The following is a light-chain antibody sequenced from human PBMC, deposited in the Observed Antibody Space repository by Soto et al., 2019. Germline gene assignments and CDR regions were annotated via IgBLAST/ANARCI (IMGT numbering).Light chain of an antibody. CDR3: QQYNNWPFIT. J-gene: IGKJ5*01. CDR2: GAS. Sequence: TQSPSSLSASVGDRVTITCRASQSVRGNLAWYQQKPGQSPRLLIYGASSRATGIPARFSGSGSGTEFTLTISSLQSEDFAVYYCQQYNNWPFITFGQGTRLEIK. CDR1: QSVRGN. V-gene: IGKV3-15*01.